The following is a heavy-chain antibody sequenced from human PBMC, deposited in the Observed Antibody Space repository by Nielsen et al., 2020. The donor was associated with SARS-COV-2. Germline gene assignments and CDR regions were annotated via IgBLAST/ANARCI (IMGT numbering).Heavy chain of an antibody. J-gene: IGHJ6*02. CDR3: ARFGVFDDGMDV. Sequence: SETLSLTCTVSGGAISSYYWTWIRQPPEKGLEWIAYIYDSGNTNYNPSLKSRVTISVDTSRNQFSLKLTSVTAADTAVYYCARFGVFDDGMDVWGQGTTVTVSS. CDR1: GGAISSYY. V-gene: IGHV4-59*13. CDR2: IYDSGNT. D-gene: IGHD3-10*01.